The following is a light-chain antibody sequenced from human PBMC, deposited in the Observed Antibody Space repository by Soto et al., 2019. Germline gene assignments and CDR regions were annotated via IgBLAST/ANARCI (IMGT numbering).Light chain of an antibody. J-gene: IGKJ1*01. CDR3: LQDYSYPRT. V-gene: IGKV1-6*01. CDR2: GAS. Sequence: IQMTQSPSSLSASVGDRVTITFRASQGIRTDLGWYQQKPGKAPKVLIFGASTLQSGVPSRFSGSGSGTDFTLTISSLQPEDLGTYYCLQDYSYPRTFGQGTKVDIK. CDR1: QGIRTD.